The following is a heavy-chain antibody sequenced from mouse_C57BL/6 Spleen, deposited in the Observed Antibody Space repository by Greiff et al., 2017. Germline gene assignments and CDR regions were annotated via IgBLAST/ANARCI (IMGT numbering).Heavy chain of an antibody. CDR3: ARMNYYDDY. CDR2: IDPSASEN. V-gene: IGHV1-52*01. J-gene: IGHJ2*01. CDR1: GYTFTSYW. Sequence: QVKLQQPGAELVRPGSSVKLSCKASGYTFTSYWLHWVKQRPIQGLEWIGNIDPSASENHSNQKFKDKATLTVDKSSSTDYMQLSSLTSEDSAVYYWARMNYYDDYWGQGTTLTVSS. D-gene: IGHD2-4*01.